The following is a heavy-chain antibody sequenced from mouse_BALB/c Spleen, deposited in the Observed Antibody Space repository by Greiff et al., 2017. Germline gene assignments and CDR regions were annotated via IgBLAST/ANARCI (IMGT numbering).Heavy chain of an antibody. D-gene: IGHD2-1*01. Sequence: EVHLVESGGGLVQPGGSMKLSCVASGFTFSNYWMNWVRQSPEKGLEWVAEIRLKSNNYATHYAESVKGRFTISRDDSKSSVYLQMNNLRAEDTGIYYCTRNYWGYYFDYWGQGTTLTVSS. CDR1: GFTFSNYW. CDR3: TRNYWGYYFDY. CDR2: IRLKSNNYAT. J-gene: IGHJ2*01. V-gene: IGHV6-6*02.